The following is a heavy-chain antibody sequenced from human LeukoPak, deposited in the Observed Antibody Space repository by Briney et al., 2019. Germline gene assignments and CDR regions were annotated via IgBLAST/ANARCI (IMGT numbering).Heavy chain of an antibody. V-gene: IGHV3-66*01. J-gene: IGHJ4*02. Sequence: GGSLRLSCAASGFTVSNSYMNWVRQAPGKVLEWVSAIYGGGTTYYADSVKGRFTISRDTSKNTLYLQMNSLRAEDTAVYYCARGSWAAALDYWGQGTLVTVSS. CDR1: GFTVSNSY. D-gene: IGHD2-2*01. CDR3: ARGSWAAALDY. CDR2: IYGGGTT.